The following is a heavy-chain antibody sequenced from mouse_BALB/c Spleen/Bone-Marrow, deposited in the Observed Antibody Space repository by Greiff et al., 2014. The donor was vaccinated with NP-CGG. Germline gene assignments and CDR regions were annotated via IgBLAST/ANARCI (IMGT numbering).Heavy chain of an antibody. V-gene: IGHV5-12-1*01. CDR2: ISSGGGST. CDR3: ARPLYYYGSSPFYAMDY. CDR1: GFAFSSYD. D-gene: IGHD1-1*01. J-gene: IGHJ4*01. Sequence: EVQGVESGGCLVKPGGSLKLSCAASGFAFSSYDMSWVRQTPEKRLEWVAYISSGGGSTYYPDTVKGRFTISRDNAKNTLYLQMSSLKSEDTAMYYCARPLYYYGSSPFYAMDYWGQGTSVPVSS.